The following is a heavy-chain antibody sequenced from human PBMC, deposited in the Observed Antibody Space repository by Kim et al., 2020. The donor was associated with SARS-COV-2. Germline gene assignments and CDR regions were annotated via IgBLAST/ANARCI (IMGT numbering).Heavy chain of an antibody. Sequence: SLKSRVTISVDKSKNQFSLKLSSVTAADTAVYYCARDQSDNYYGSGSLDYWGQGTLVTVSS. CDR3: ARDQSDNYYGSGSLDY. J-gene: IGHJ4*02. D-gene: IGHD3-10*01. V-gene: IGHV4-4*02.